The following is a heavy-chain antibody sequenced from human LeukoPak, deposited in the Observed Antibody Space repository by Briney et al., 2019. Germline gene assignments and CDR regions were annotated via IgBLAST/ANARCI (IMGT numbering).Heavy chain of an antibody. D-gene: IGHD2-21*01. CDR3: AREASHCGGDCYDY. CDR1: GVTFSTDE. Sequence: GGSLRLSCVASGVTFSTDEMNWVRQAPGKGLEWVSYIISGSGNTKYYADSVKGRFTISRDNAKSSLYLQMNSLRAEDTAIYYCAREASHCGGDCYDYWGQGPLVTVSS. V-gene: IGHV3-48*03. J-gene: IGHJ4*02. CDR2: IISGSGNTK.